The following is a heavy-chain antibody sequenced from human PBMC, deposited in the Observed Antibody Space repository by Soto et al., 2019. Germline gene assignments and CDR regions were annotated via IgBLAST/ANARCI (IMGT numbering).Heavy chain of an antibody. Sequence: QVQLVQSGAEVKKPGSSVKISCKASGGTFSSYTISWVRQAPGQGLEWMGRIIPILGIANYAQKFQGRVTITADKATSTAYMELSSLRSEDTAVYYCARDLPWPPVRRGSSSWSDKSGDWGQGTLVTVSS. J-gene: IGHJ4*02. CDR3: ARDLPWPPVRRGSSSWSDKSGD. CDR2: IIPILGIA. CDR1: GGTFSSYT. D-gene: IGHD6-13*01. V-gene: IGHV1-69*08.